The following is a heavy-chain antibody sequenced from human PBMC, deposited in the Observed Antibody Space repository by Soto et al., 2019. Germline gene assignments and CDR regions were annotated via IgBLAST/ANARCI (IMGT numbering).Heavy chain of an antibody. J-gene: IGHJ4*02. CDR1: GFTFSSYA. Sequence: GGSLRLSCAASGFTFSSYAMSWVRQAPGKGLEWVSAISGSGGSTYYADSVKGRFTISRDNSKNTLYLQMNSLRAEDTAVYYCAKDLRVDILTGYYVYWGQGTLVTVSS. CDR2: ISGSGGST. D-gene: IGHD3-9*01. V-gene: IGHV3-23*01. CDR3: AKDLRVDILTGYYVY.